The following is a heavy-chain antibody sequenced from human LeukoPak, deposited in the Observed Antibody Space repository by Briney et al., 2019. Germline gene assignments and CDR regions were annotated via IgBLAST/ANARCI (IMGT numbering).Heavy chain of an antibody. CDR1: GFTHDDHA. V-gene: IGHV3-9*01. J-gene: IGHJ6*03. Sequence: PGGSLSLSCAASGFTHDDHAMHWPRQAPGRGLKCSSGMSWNSGSIGYADSVKGRFTISRDNAKNSLYLQMNSLRAEDTALYYCAREGMIFGVFHYMDVWGKGTTVSVSS. CDR2: MSWNSGSI. D-gene: IGHD3-3*01. CDR3: AREGMIFGVFHYMDV.